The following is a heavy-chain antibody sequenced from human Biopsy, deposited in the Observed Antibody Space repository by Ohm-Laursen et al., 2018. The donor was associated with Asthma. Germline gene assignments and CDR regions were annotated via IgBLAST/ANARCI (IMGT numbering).Heavy chain of an antibody. V-gene: IGHV3-21*01. D-gene: IGHD1-14*01. CDR3: ARDGPELPTELDY. Sequence: SLSLSCAASGFTFSHYTMHWVRQAPGQGLEWVSSITDTSRYIKYADSVKGRFTISRDNAKNSLYLQMNSLRAEDTAVYYCARDGPELPTELDYWGPGTLVTVSS. J-gene: IGHJ4*02. CDR2: ITDTSRYI. CDR1: GFTFSHYT.